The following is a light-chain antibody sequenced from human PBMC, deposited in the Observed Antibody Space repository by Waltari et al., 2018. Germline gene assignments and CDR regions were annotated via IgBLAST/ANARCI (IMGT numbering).Light chain of an antibody. V-gene: IGLV3-21*04. Sequence: YVLTQPPSVSVDPGTTARSTCGGANIGSKSVNCYQQKPGQAAVLVLFYDSDRPSEIPERFSGSNSGNTATLTISWVEAGDEADYHCQVWDDVTDSGVFGGGTKLTVL. CDR2: YDS. J-gene: IGLJ3*02. CDR3: QVWDDVTDSGV. CDR1: NIGSKS.